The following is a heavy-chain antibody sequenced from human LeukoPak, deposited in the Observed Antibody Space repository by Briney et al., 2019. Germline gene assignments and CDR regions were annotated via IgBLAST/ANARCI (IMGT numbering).Heavy chain of an antibody. CDR2: INHSGST. D-gene: IGHD3-22*01. CDR1: GGSFSGYY. V-gene: IGHV4-34*01. J-gene: IGHJ3*02. CDR3: ARDNYDSSGYPYAFDI. Sequence: SETLSLTCAVFGGSFSGYYWSWIRQPPGKGLEWIGEINHSGSTIYNPSFKSRVTISVDTSKNQFSLKLSSVTAADTAVYYCARDNYDSSGYPYAFDIWGQGTMVTVSS.